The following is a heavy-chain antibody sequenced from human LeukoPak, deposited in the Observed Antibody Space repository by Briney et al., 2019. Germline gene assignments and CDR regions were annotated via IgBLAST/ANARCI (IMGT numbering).Heavy chain of an antibody. CDR1: GFTFSSYS. V-gene: IGHV3-21*01. CDR3: ARAGSSNFDY. J-gene: IGHJ4*02. CDR2: ISSSSSYI. D-gene: IGHD6-6*01. Sequence: PGGSLRLSCAASGFTFSSYSMNWVRQAPGEGLEWVSSISSSSSYIYYADSVKGRFTISRDNAKNSLYLQMNSLRAEDTAVYYCARAGSSNFDYWGQGTLVTVSS.